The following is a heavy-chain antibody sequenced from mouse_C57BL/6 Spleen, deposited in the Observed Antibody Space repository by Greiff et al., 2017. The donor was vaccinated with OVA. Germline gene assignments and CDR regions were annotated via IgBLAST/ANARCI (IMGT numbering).Heavy chain of an antibody. D-gene: IGHD2-2*01. CDR1: GYAFSSYW. J-gene: IGHJ4*01. CDR3: ARSYGYDGMDY. Sequence: QVQLQQSGAELVKPGASVKISCKASGYAFSSYWMNWVKQRPGKGLEWIGQIYPGDGDTTYNGKFKGKATLTADKSSSTAYMQLSSLTSEDSAVYFCARSYGYDGMDYWGQGTSVTVSS. V-gene: IGHV1-80*01. CDR2: IYPGDGDT.